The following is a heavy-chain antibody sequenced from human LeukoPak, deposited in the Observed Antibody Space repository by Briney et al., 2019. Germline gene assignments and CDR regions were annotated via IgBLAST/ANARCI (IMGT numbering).Heavy chain of an antibody. D-gene: IGHD5-24*01. J-gene: IGHJ4*02. V-gene: IGHV3-30*18. Sequence: QAGGSLRLSCAASGFTFSNYGMHWVRQAPGKGLEWVAVISYDGTTTYYADSVKGRFTISRDNSKNTLYLQMNSLRAEDTAVYYCAKVGRWLQYNDYWGQGTLVTVSS. CDR3: AKVGRWLQYNDY. CDR1: GFTFSNYG. CDR2: ISYDGTTT.